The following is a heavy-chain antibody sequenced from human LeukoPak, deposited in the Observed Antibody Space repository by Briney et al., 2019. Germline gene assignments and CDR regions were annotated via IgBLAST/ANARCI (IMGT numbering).Heavy chain of an antibody. V-gene: IGHV3-30-3*01. D-gene: IGHD3-10*01. Sequence: PGRSLRLSCAPSVXTFSSYAMQWGRAAPRKGLEWGAVILFVGVNKNCADSVKGRFTISRDNSKNTLYLQMNRLRAEDTAVYYCARGTPYYYGSGSYYYYGMDVWGQGTTVTVSS. J-gene: IGHJ6*02. CDR1: VXTFSSYA. CDR3: ARGTPYYYGSGSYYYYGMDV. CDR2: ILFVGVNK.